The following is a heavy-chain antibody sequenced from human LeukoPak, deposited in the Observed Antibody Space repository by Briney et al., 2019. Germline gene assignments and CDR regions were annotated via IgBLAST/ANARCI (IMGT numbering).Heavy chain of an antibody. V-gene: IGHV3-23*01. CDR1: GFTFSNYA. Sequence: GGSLRLSCAASGFTFSNYAMSWVRQAPGKGLEWVSGVSGNGGTTFYADSVKGRFNIPRHNSKNTLYLQMNSMRAEDTAVYYCAKGRYSGSYGYLDYWGQGTLVTVSS. CDR2: VSGNGGTT. D-gene: IGHD1-26*01. J-gene: IGHJ4*02. CDR3: AKGRYSGSYGYLDY.